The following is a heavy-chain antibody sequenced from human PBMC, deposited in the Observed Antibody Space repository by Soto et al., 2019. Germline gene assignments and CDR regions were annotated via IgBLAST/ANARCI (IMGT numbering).Heavy chain of an antibody. V-gene: IGHV3-30-3*01. CDR1: GFTFRNYA. Sequence: QVQLVESGGGVFQPGRSLTLSCEASGFTFRNYAMHWVRQAPGKGLEWVATISYDGDNKYYTDSVKGPFTISRDNSKNSLYLQMNSLRPEDTAVYYCARPWGQLSTYYYGMDTWGQGTTVTVSS. D-gene: IGHD3-16*01. J-gene: IGHJ6*02. CDR2: ISYDGDNK. CDR3: ARPWGQLSTYYYGMDT.